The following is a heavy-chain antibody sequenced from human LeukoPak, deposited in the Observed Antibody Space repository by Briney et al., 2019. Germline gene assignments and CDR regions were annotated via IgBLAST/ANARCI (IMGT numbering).Heavy chain of an antibody. V-gene: IGHV3-33*01. J-gene: IGHJ4*02. Sequence: GGSLRLSCAASGFTFSSYGIHWVRQAPGKGLEWVALIWYDGSNKYYADSVKGRFAISRDNSKNTMYLQMDSLRAEDTAVYYCARSDISVAGTRFDYWDQGTLVTVSS. CDR2: IWYDGSNK. D-gene: IGHD6-19*01. CDR3: ARSDISVAGTRFDY. CDR1: GFTFSSYG.